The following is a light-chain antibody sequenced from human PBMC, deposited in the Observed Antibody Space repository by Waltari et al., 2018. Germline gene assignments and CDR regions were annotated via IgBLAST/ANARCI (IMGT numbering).Light chain of an antibody. CDR3: QSYDSSLSGSV. CDR2: GHS. V-gene: IGLV1-40*01. J-gene: IGLJ2*01. Sequence: QSVLTQPPSVSGAPGQRVTISCPGSSSTIGAGYDVHWYQQLPGTAPKLLIYGHSNRPSGVPDRFSGSKSGTSAALAITGLQAEDEADYYCQSYDSSLSGSVFGGGTKLTVL. CDR1: SSTIGAGYD.